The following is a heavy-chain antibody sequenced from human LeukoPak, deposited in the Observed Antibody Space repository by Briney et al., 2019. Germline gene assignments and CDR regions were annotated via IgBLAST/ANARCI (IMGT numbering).Heavy chain of an antibody. Sequence: GGSLRLSCTASGFTFGDYAMSWVRQAPGKGLEWVGFIRSKAYGGTTEYAASVKGRFTISGDDSKSIAYLQMNSLKTEDTAVYYCTRGGYYDSSGYPYFDYWGQGTLVTVSS. CDR3: TRGGYYDSSGYPYFDY. D-gene: IGHD3-22*01. V-gene: IGHV3-49*04. CDR1: GFTFGDYA. CDR2: IRSKAYGGTT. J-gene: IGHJ4*02.